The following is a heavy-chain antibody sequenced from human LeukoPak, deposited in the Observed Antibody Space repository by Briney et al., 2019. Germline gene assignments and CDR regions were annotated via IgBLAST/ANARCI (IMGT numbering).Heavy chain of an antibody. V-gene: IGHV3-48*03. D-gene: IGHD3-22*01. CDR3: ASRHYYDRSGWGYFQH. CDR2: ISNSGSPS. CDR1: GFTFSSYE. J-gene: IGHJ1*01. Sequence: GGSLRLSCAASGFTFSSYEMNWVRQAPGKGLEWVSYISNSGSPSYYADSVKGRFTISRDNAKNSLYLQMNGLRAEDTAVYYCASRHYYDRSGWGYFQHWGQGTLVTVSS.